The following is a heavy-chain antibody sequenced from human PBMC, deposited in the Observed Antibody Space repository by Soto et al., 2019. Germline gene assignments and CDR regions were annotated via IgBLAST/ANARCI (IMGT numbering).Heavy chain of an antibody. J-gene: IGHJ3*01. CDR2: IYWHDDN. CDR3: AHRSFANDAFDV. CDR1: GFSLSTSGVG. Sequence: QITLKESGPTLVKPTQTLTLTCTFSGFSLSTSGVGVGWIRQPPGKALEWLALIYWHDDNHYSPSLKSRLTIAKDTTKSQAVLTMTHMDPVDTPTYYRAHRSFANDAFDVWGQVTMVTVSS. V-gene: IGHV2-5*01. D-gene: IGHD3-3*01.